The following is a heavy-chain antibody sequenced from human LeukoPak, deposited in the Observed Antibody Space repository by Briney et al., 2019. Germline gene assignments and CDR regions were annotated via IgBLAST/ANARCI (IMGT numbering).Heavy chain of an antibody. CDR3: AREMGVVTAHGIDV. CDR1: GASLSSISSNNYH. D-gene: IGHD4-23*01. CDR2: IYYSGST. J-gene: IGHJ6*02. V-gene: IGHV4-39*02. Sequence: PSETLSLTCIVSGASLSSISSNNYHWGWIRQPPGKGLEWIGSIYYSGSTYYNPSLKSRVTISVDTSKNQFSLKLSSVTAADTALYYCAREMGVVTAHGIDVWGQGTTVTVSS.